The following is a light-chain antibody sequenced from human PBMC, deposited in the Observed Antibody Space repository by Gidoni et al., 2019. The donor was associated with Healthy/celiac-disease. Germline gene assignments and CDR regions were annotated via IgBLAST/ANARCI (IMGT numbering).Light chain of an antibody. CDR2: DAS. V-gene: IGKV3-11*01. CDR1: QSVSSY. J-gene: IGKJ4*01. Sequence: IVLTQSPATLSLSPGERAILSCRASQSVSSYLDWYQQKPGQAPRLLIYDASNRATGIPARFSGSGSGTDFTLTISSLEPEDFAVYYCQQSNNWPLTFGGGTKVEIK. CDR3: QQSNNWPLT.